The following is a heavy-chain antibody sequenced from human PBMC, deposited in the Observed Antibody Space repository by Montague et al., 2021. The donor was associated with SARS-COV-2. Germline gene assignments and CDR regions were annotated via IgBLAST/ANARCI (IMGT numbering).Heavy chain of an antibody. D-gene: IGHD6-19*01. V-gene: IGHV4-4*02. Sequence: SETLSLTCAVSGGSISSSNWWSWVRQPLGKGLEWIGEIYHSGSTNYNPSLKSRVTISVDKSKNQFSLKLSSVTAADTAVYYCARGSRQWLVRPPHYYYFDYWGQGTLVTVSS. J-gene: IGHJ4*02. CDR2: IYHSGST. CDR1: GGSISSSNW. CDR3: ARGSRQWLVRPPHYYYFDY.